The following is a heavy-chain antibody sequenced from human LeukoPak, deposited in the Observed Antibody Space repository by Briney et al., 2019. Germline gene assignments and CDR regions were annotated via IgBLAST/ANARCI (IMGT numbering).Heavy chain of an antibody. CDR3: APTSNFYDSSGPWRYFDL. CDR2: IIPMVGTA. J-gene: IGHJ2*01. D-gene: IGHD3-22*01. V-gene: IGHV1-69*13. Sequence: SVKVSCKASGGTLSDYAINWVRQAPGQGREWMGGIIPMVGTANYGQKFAGRATIIADESTNTAHMELSGLRSEDTAVYYCAPTSNFYDSSGPWRYFDLWGRGTLVTVSS. CDR1: GGTLSDYA.